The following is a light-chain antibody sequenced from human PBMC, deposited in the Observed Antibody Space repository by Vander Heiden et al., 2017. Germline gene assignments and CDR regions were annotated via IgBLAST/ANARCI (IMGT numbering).Light chain of an antibody. Sequence: QSALTQPASVSGSPGQPITISCTGTSSDVGGYNYVSWYQQHPGKAPKLMIYDVNNRPSGVSDRFSASKSGNTASLTISGLQPEDEADYYCSSYRSSSTLGVFGGGTKLTVL. V-gene: IGLV2-14*01. J-gene: IGLJ3*02. CDR2: DVN. CDR3: SSYRSSSTLGV. CDR1: SSDVGGYNY.